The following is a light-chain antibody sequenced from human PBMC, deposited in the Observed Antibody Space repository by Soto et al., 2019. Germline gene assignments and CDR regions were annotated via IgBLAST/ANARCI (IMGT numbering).Light chain of an antibody. Sequence: ETMMTQSPDTLSVSLGERATLSCRASQSISSSYLAWYQQRPGQAPRLLIYGASSRATGIPDRFSGSGSGTEFTLTISRLEPEDFAVYYCQQYGSSSWTFGQGTKVDIK. CDR1: QSISSSY. J-gene: IGKJ1*01. CDR3: QQYGSSSWT. CDR2: GAS. V-gene: IGKV3-20*01.